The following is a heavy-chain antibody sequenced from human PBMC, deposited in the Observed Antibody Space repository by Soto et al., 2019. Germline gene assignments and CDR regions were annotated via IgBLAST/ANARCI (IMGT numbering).Heavy chain of an antibody. CDR2: IYSGGST. V-gene: IGHV3-53*04. D-gene: IGHD4-17*01. CDR3: ARAGGTYDYGDYNGDYYFDY. J-gene: IGHJ4*02. Sequence: HPGGSLRLSCAASGFTVSSNYMSWVRQAPGKGLEWVSVIYSGGSTYYADSVKGRFTISRHNSKNTLYLQMNSLRAEDTAVYYCARAGGTYDYGDYNGDYYFDYWGQGTLVTVSS. CDR1: GFTVSSNY.